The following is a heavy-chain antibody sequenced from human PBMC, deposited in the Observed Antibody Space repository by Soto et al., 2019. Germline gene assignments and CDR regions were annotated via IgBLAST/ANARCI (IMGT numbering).Heavy chain of an antibody. J-gene: IGHJ4*02. Sequence: QVQLVQSGVEVEKPGASVKVSCKASGYTFTSYGVSWVRQAPGQGLEWLGWISAYNGNTNYAQKFQGRVTMTTDTATSTAYMELRSLRPDDTAVYYCARDVPTVTTGGPDYWGQGTLVTVS. V-gene: IGHV1-18*01. CDR1: GYTFTSYG. CDR2: ISAYNGNT. D-gene: IGHD4-17*01. CDR3: ARDVPTVTTGGPDY.